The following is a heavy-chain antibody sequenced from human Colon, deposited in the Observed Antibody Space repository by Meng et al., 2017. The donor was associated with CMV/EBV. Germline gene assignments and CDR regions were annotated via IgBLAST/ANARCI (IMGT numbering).Heavy chain of an antibody. Sequence: GSGFTFSNYWMHWVRQAPGKGLVWVSRINTDGSSTNYADSVKGRFTISRDNAKNTLYLQMNSLRAEDTAMYYCARGGTYMNMWDVSWGQGTLVTVSS. CDR2: INTDGSST. D-gene: IGHD1-26*01. J-gene: IGHJ5*02. V-gene: IGHV3-74*01. CDR1: GFTFSNYW. CDR3: ARGGTYMNMWDVS.